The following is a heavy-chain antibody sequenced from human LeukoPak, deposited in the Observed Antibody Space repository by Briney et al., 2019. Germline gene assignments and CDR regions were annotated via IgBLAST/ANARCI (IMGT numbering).Heavy chain of an antibody. J-gene: IGHJ4*02. CDR3: MIDVPGGSYPFDY. CDR1: GFTFSSYG. CDR2: ISGGVGST. V-gene: IGHV3-23*01. Sequence: GGSLRLSCAASGFTFSSYGMSWVRQAPGKGLEWVSAISGGVGSTYYADSVKGRFTISRDNSKNTLYLQMNSLKIEDTALYYCMIDVPGGSYPFDYWGQGTLVTVSS. D-gene: IGHD1-26*01.